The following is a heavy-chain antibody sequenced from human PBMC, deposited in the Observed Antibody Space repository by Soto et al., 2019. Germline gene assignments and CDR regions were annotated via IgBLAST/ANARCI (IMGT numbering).Heavy chain of an antibody. CDR1: GFTFSKYG. Sequence: QVQLVESGVCVVQPGRSLRLSCAASGFTFSKYGFHWVRQAPGKGLEWVAGIVNDGSEKYHADSVEGRFTISRDNSKATLFLQMLSLRAEDTAVYYCERDDAFQNENCFDIWGQGTMVTVSS. V-gene: IGHV3-33*01. D-gene: IGHD1-1*01. CDR3: ERDDAFQNENCFDI. CDR2: IVNDGSEK. J-gene: IGHJ3*02.